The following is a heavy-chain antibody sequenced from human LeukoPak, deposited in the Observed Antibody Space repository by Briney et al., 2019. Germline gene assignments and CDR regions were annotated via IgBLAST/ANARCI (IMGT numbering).Heavy chain of an antibody. CDR3: ARECETMVRGVIIIAFDI. Sequence: ASVKVSCKASGGTFSSYAISWVRQAPGQGLEWMGWINPNSGGTNYAQKFQGRVTMTRDTSISTAYMELSRLRSDDTAVYYCARECETMVRGVIIIAFDIWGQGTMVTVSS. CDR1: GGTFSSYA. CDR2: INPNSGGT. J-gene: IGHJ3*02. V-gene: IGHV1-2*02. D-gene: IGHD3-10*01.